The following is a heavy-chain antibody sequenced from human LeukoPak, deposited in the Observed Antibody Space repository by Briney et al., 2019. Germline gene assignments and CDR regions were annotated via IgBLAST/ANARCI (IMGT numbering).Heavy chain of an antibody. J-gene: IGHJ3*02. V-gene: IGHV1-69*13. CDR2: IIPIFGTA. CDR3: ARDKGEYYYDSSGYRDAFDI. CDR1: GGTFSSYA. Sequence: SVKVSCKASGGTFSSYATRWVRQAPGQGLEWMGGIIPIFGTANYAQKFQGRVTITADESTSTAYMELSSLRSEDTAVYYCARDKGEYYYDSSGYRDAFDIWGQGTMVTVSS. D-gene: IGHD3-22*01.